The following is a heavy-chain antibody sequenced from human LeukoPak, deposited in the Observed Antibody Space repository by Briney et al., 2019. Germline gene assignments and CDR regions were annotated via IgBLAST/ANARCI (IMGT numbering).Heavy chain of an antibody. V-gene: IGHV3-74*01. Sequence: GGSLRLSCAASGFTFSDFWMHWVRHAPGKGPVWVSRIRPDGSDASYADSVKGRFIISRDNARNTLFLQISSLRAEDTAVYYCARDMWGTFDYWGQGTLVTVSS. D-gene: IGHD7-27*01. J-gene: IGHJ4*02. CDR3: ARDMWGTFDY. CDR2: IRPDGSDA. CDR1: GFTFSDFW.